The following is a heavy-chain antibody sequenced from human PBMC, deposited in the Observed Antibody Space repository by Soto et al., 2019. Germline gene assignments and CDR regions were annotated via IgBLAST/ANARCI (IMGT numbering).Heavy chain of an antibody. CDR3: AREGYYYYGMDV. V-gene: IGHV3-21*01. Sequence: EVQLVESGGGLVKPGGSLRLSCAASGFTFSSYSMNWVRQAPGKGLEWVSSISSSSSYIYYADSVKGRFTIYRDNAKNSLYLQMNSLRAEDTAVYYCAREGYYYYGMDVWGQGTTVTVSS. J-gene: IGHJ6*02. CDR1: GFTFSSYS. CDR2: ISSSSSYI.